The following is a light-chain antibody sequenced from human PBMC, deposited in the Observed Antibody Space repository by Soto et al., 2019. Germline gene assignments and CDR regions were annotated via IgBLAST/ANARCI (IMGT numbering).Light chain of an antibody. CDR1: SSNIGTSS. Sequence: QSALTQAHSASGTPGQRGTISCSGSSSNIGTSSVHWFQQLPGTAPKLLISTTNQRPSGVPERFSGSKSGTSASLAISGLQSEDEADYYCAAWDDSLNGHVFGTGTKVTVL. V-gene: IGLV1-44*01. CDR3: AAWDDSLNGHV. CDR2: TTN. J-gene: IGLJ1*01.